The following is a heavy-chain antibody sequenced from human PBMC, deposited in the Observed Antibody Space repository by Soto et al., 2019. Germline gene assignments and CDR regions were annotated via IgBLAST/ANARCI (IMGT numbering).Heavy chain of an antibody. J-gene: IGHJ4*02. CDR1: GDSINNSGFY. Sequence: QLQLQESGPGLVKPSETLSLTCTVSGDSINNSGFYWGWIRQPPGKGLEWIGSIFYSGSTYYNSSLQSRVTMSVDTSKNQFSLKLSSVTAADTAVYDCARQRHWLGVLDSWGQGTLVPVSS. CDR3: ARQRHWLGVLDS. D-gene: IGHD6-19*01. V-gene: IGHV4-39*01. CDR2: IFYSGST.